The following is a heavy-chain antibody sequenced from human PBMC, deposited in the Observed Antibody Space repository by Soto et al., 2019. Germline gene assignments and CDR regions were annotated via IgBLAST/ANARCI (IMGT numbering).Heavy chain of an antibody. D-gene: IGHD3-16*02. CDR3: ARGGLGYIWGSSRHAFDI. J-gene: IGHJ3*02. Sequence: EVQLVESGGGLVQPGGSLRLSCAASGFTFSSYWMHWVRQAPGKGLVWVSRINSDGSSTSYADSVKGRFTISRDNAKNTLYLEMNSRGGEDTAVYYCARGGLGYIWGSSRHAFDIWGQGTMVTVSS. V-gene: IGHV3-74*01. CDR2: INSDGSST. CDR1: GFTFSSYW.